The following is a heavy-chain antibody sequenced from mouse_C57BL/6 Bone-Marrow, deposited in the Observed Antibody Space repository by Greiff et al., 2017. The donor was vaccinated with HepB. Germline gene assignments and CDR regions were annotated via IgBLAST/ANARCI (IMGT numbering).Heavy chain of an antibody. V-gene: IGHV1-15*01. CDR3: TRLGYYGSSSYFDY. J-gene: IGHJ2*01. CDR1: GYTFTDYE. D-gene: IGHD1-1*01. CDR2: IDPETGGT. Sequence: VQLVESGAELVRPGASVTLSCKASGYTFTDYEMHWVKQTPVHGLEWIGAIDPETGGTAYNQKFKGKAILTADKSSSTAYMELRSLTSEDSAVYYCTRLGYYGSSSYFDYWGQGTTLTVSS.